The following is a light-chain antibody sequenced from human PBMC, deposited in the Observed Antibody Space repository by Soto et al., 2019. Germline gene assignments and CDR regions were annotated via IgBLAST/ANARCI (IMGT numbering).Light chain of an antibody. J-gene: IGKJ5*01. CDR1: QSVSSY. V-gene: IGKV3-11*01. CDR2: DAS. CDR3: QQRSNWPPLT. Sequence: IVLTQSAATLSLSPGERATLSCRASQSVSSYLAWYQQKPGQAPRLLIYDASNRATGIPARFSGSGSGTDFTLTISSLEPEDFAVYYCQQRSNWPPLTFGQRTRLEIK.